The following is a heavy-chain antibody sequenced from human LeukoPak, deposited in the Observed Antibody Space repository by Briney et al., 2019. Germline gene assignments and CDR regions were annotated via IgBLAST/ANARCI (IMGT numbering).Heavy chain of an antibody. CDR3: ARHGLPGWNYDY. J-gene: IGHJ4*02. Sequence: SETLSLTCSVSGGSIRNYYWSWIRQPPGKGLEWIGYSYYSGSTKYNPSLRSRVTISVDTSKNQFSLRLTSAAAADTAVYYCARHGLPGWNYDYWGQGTLVTVSS. CDR1: GGSIRNYY. V-gene: IGHV4-59*08. CDR2: SYYSGST. D-gene: IGHD1-7*01.